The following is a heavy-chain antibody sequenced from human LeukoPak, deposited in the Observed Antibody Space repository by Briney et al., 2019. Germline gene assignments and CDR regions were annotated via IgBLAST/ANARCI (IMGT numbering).Heavy chain of an antibody. CDR1: GFTFSNYA. V-gene: IGHV3-23*01. CDR3: ARIGYDILTGYSRRDYYYYYMDV. D-gene: IGHD3-9*01. J-gene: IGHJ6*03. CDR2: ISGSGGST. Sequence: GGSLRLSCAASGFTFSNYAMNWVRQAPGKGLEWVSAISGSGGSTYYADSVKGRFTISRDNAKNSLYLQMNSLRAEDTALYYCARIGYDILTGYSRRDYYYYYMDVWGKGTTVTVSS.